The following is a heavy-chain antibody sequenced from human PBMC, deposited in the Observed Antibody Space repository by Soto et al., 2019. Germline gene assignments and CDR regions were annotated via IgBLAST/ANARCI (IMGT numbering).Heavy chain of an antibody. V-gene: IGHV3-23*01. CDR2: ISASGGST. CDR1: GFTFSTYA. CDR3: AKYQRTSTNYKYGMDV. Sequence: EVQLLESGGGLVQPGGSLRLSCAASGFTFSTYAMSWVRQAPGKGLEWVSVISASGGSTFYADSGKGRFTVSRDNSRNTLYLQLISLRVEDTAVYYWAKYQRTSTNYKYGMDVWGQGTTVTVSS. J-gene: IGHJ6*02.